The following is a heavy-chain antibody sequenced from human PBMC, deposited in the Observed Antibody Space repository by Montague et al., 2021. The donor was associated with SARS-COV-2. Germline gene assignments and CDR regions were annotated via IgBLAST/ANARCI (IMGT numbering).Heavy chain of an antibody. D-gene: IGHD2-15*01. CDR1: GGSISGGGYY. J-gene: IGHJ4*02. V-gene: IGHV4-31*03. Sequence: TLSLTCTVSGGSISGGGYYWSWIRQHPGKGLEWIGYIYYSGSTYYNPYLKSRVTISVDTSKNQFSLKLSSVTAADPAVYYCARLTAGYCSGGSGYWGTGFDSWGQGTLVTVSS. CDR2: IYYSGST. CDR3: ARLTAGYCSGGSGYWGTGFDS.